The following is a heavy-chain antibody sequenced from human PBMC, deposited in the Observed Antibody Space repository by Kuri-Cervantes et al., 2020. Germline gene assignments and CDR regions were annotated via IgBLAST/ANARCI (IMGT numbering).Heavy chain of an antibody. Sequence: GESLKISCAASGFTFSNYWMHWVRQAPGKGLVWVARINTDGSYRNYTDSVKGRFTISRDNAKNSLYLQMNSLTAEDTAVYYCARLYYYDSSGYYYVAPAAFDIWSQGTMVTVSS. CDR2: INTDGSYR. V-gene: IGHV3-74*01. D-gene: IGHD3-22*01. CDR1: GFTFSNYW. J-gene: IGHJ3*02. CDR3: ARLYYYDSSGYYYVAPAAFDI.